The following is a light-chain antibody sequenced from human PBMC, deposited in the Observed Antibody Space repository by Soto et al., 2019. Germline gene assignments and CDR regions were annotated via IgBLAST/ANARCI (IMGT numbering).Light chain of an antibody. CDR2: EAS. Sequence: DIQMTQSPSSVSAFVGDRVTITCRASQAIDTYFAWYQQKPGKAPSLLIYEASILQNEVPSRFSGGGSGTEFTLTISSLHPEDFATYFCQQAKAFPLTFGGGTKVESK. V-gene: IGKV1-12*01. J-gene: IGKJ4*01. CDR1: QAIDTY. CDR3: QQAKAFPLT.